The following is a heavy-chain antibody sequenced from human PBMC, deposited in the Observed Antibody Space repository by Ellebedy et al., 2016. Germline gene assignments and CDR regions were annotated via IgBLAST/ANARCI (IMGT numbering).Heavy chain of an antibody. CDR3: AKVALTVIPAAIYGRDDAFDI. D-gene: IGHD2-2*01. Sequence: GESLKISXAASGFTFSSYGMHWVRQAPGKGLEWVAVISYDGSNKYYADSVKGRFTISRDNSKNTLYLQMNSLRAEDTAVYYCAKVALTVIPAAIYGRDDAFDIWGQGTMVTVSS. CDR2: ISYDGSNK. V-gene: IGHV3-30*18. CDR1: GFTFSSYG. J-gene: IGHJ3*02.